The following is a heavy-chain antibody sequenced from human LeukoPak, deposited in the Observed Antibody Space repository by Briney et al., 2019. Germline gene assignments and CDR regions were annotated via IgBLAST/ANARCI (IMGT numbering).Heavy chain of an antibody. V-gene: IGHV3-21*01. D-gene: IGHD2-15*01. J-gene: IGHJ6*03. Sequence: GGSLRLSCAASGFTFSSYWMNWVRQAPGKGLEWVSSISSSSSYIYYADSVKGRFTISRDNAKNSLYLQMNSLRAEDTAVYYCAREVEGYCSGGSCPYYYYYMDVWGKGTTVTVSS. CDR3: AREVEGYCSGGSCPYYYYYMDV. CDR2: ISSSSSYI. CDR1: GFTFSSYW.